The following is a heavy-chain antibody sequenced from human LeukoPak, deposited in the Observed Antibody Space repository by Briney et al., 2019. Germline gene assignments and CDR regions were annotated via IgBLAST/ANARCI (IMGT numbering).Heavy chain of an antibody. Sequence: PGGSQRLSCAASGFTFSSYAMSWVRQAPGKGLEWVSAISGSGGSTYYADSVKGRFTISRDNSKNTLYLQMNSLRAEDTAVYYCAKDLLMVRGVINYYYYGMDVWGQGTTVTVSS. CDR2: ISGSGGST. D-gene: IGHD3-10*01. CDR1: GFTFSSYA. J-gene: IGHJ6*02. V-gene: IGHV3-23*01. CDR3: AKDLLMVRGVINYYYYGMDV.